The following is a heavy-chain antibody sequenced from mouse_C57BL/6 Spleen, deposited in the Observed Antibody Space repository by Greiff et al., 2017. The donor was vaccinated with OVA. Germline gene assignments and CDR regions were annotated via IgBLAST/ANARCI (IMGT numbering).Heavy chain of an antibody. CDR2: IYPGSGST. CDR3: ARVPIYSYAMDY. J-gene: IGHJ4*01. Sequence: QVQLQQPGAELVKPGASVKMSCKASGYTFTSYWLTWVKQRPGQGLEWIGDIYPGSGSTNYNEKFKSKATLTVDTSSSTAYMQLSSLTSEDSAVYYCARVPIYSYAMDYWGQGTSVTVSS. V-gene: IGHV1-55*01. CDR1: GYTFTSYW. D-gene: IGHD2-1*01.